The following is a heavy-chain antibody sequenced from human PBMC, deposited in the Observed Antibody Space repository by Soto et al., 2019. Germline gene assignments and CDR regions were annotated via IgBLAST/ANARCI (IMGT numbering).Heavy chain of an antibody. D-gene: IGHD4-17*01. V-gene: IGHV3-48*03. Sequence: EVQLVESGGGLVQPGGSLRLSCAASGFTFSSYEMNWVRQAPGKGLEWVSYISSSGSTIYYADSVKGRFTISRDNAKNSLYLQMNSLRAEDTAVYYCARDPRFDDYGDGYWGQGTLVTVSS. CDR1: GFTFSSYE. CDR2: ISSSGSTI. CDR3: ARDPRFDDYGDGY. J-gene: IGHJ4*02.